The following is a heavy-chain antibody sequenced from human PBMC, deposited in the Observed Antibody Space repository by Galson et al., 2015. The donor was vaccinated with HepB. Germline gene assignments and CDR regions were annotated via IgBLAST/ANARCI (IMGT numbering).Heavy chain of an antibody. CDR2: INHSGST. J-gene: IGHJ4*02. V-gene: IGHV4-34*01. Sequence: SETLSLTCAVYGGSFSGYYWSWIRQPPGKGLEWIGEINHSGSTNYNPSLKSRVTISVDTSKNQFSLKLSSVTAADTAVYYCARGGRERARPIDYWGQGTLVTVSS. D-gene: IGHD5-24*01. CDR1: GGSFSGYY. CDR3: ARGGRERARPIDY.